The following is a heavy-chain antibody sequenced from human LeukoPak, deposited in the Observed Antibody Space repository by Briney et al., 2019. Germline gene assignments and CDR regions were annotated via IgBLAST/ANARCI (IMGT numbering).Heavy chain of an antibody. CDR2: IYSSGST. CDR3: ASSPFEYSDDNPAKFYFAY. D-gene: IGHD2/OR15-2a*01. Sequence: SETLSLTCAVSGGSISSGTYYWNWIRQPAGKALEWIGRIYSSGSTNYIPSLKSRMTISVDTSRNQLSLRLSSVTAADTAVYYCASSPFEYSDDNPAKFYFAYWGPGTLVTVSS. CDR1: GGSISSGTYY. V-gene: IGHV4-61*02. J-gene: IGHJ4*02.